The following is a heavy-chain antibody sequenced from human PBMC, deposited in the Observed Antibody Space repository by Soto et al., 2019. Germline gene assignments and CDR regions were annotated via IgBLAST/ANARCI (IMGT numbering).Heavy chain of an antibody. CDR1: GFTLSDYY. Sequence: GSLRLSCAASGFTLSDYYMSWIRQAPGKGLEWVSYISSSSSYTNYADSVKGRFTISRDNAKNSLYLQMNSLRAEDTAVYYCAIHDYGDYSSTWGQGTLVTVSS. V-gene: IGHV3-11*06. CDR3: AIHDYGDYSST. CDR2: ISSSSSYT. J-gene: IGHJ5*02. D-gene: IGHD4-17*01.